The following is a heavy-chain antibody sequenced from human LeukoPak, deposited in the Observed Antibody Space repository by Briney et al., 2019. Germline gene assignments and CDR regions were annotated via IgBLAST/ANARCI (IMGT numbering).Heavy chain of an antibody. CDR3: ARWRGYYYYYYGMDV. CDR2: IYYSGST. CDR1: GGSISSYY. Sequence: PSETLSLTCTVSGGSISSYYWSWIRQPPRKGLEWIGYIYYSGSTNYNPSLKSRVTISVDTSKNQFSLKLSSVTAADTAVYYCARWRGYYYYYYGMDVWGQGTTVTVSS. V-gene: IGHV4-59*01. J-gene: IGHJ6*02. D-gene: IGHD3-10*01.